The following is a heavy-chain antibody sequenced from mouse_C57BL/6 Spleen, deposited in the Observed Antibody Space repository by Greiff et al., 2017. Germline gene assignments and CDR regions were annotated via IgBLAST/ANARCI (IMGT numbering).Heavy chain of an antibody. D-gene: IGHD1-1*01. J-gene: IGHJ4*01. CDR3: ARDRLDYYGSSPYAMDY. V-gene: IGHV5-4*01. Sequence: EVQVVESGGGLVKPGGSLKLSCAASGFTFSSYAMSWVRQTPEKRLEWVATISDGGSYTYYPDNVKGRFTISRDNAKNNLYLQMSHLKSEDTAMYYCARDRLDYYGSSPYAMDYWGQGTSVTVSS. CDR2: ISDGGSYT. CDR1: GFTFSSYA.